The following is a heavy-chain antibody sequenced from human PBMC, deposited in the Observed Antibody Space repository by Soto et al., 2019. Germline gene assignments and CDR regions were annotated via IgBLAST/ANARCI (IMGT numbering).Heavy chain of an antibody. Sequence: QVQLVQSGAEVKMPGASVRVSCKSSGYPFTHYGVTWIRQAPGQGLEWMGWISPFNGNTNYGQTVQGRVTFTTETSTSTVYMELRSLSSDDTAVYYCARDQSFDRTYYYGIDVWGQGTTVTVSS. J-gene: IGHJ6*02. CDR2: ISPFNGNT. V-gene: IGHV1-18*01. CDR3: ARDQSFDRTYYYGIDV. CDR1: GYPFTHYG.